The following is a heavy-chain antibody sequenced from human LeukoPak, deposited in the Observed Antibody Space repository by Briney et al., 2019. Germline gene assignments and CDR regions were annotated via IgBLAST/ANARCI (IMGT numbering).Heavy chain of an antibody. CDR3: ARDAVAAAGTGGFDY. Sequence: PGGSLRLSCAASGFTFSSYSMNWVRQAPGKGLEWVSSISSSSSYIYYADSVKGRFTISRDNAKNSLYLQMNSLRAEDTAVYYCARDAVAAAGTGGFDYWGQGTLVTVSS. CDR2: ISSSSSYI. V-gene: IGHV3-21*01. J-gene: IGHJ4*02. D-gene: IGHD6-13*01. CDR1: GFTFSSYS.